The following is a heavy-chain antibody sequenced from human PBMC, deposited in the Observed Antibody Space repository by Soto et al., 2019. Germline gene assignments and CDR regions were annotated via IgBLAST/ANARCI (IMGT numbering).Heavy chain of an antibody. D-gene: IGHD7-27*01. CDR3: ASLIPTGDFDY. CDR2: IYYSGST. CDR1: GGSISSSSYY. Sequence: QLQLQESGPGLVKPSETLSLTCTVSGGSISSSSYYWGWIRQPPAKGLEWIGSIYYSGSTYYNPSLKSRVTISVDTSKNQFSLKLSSVTAADTAVYYCASLIPTGDFDYWGQGTLVTVSS. J-gene: IGHJ4*02. V-gene: IGHV4-39*01.